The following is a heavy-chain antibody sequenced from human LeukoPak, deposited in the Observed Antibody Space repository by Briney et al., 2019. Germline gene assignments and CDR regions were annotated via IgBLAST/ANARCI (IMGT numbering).Heavy chain of an antibody. J-gene: IGHJ4*02. CDR2: ISGSGGST. CDR1: GFTFGSYA. Sequence: GGSLRLSCAASGFTFGSYAKSWVRQAPGKGLEWVSAISGSGGSTYYADSVKGRFTISRDNSKNTLYPQMNSLRAEDTAVYYCAKDLRIVGDPPDYWGQGTLVTVSS. CDR3: AKDLRIVGDPPDY. D-gene: IGHD1-26*01. V-gene: IGHV3-23*01.